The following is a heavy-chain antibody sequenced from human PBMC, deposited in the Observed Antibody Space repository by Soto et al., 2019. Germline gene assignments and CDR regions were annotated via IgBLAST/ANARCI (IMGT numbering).Heavy chain of an antibody. CDR1: GGTFSSYA. D-gene: IGHD3-22*01. CDR3: ARDVIRGGYYLNYFDY. J-gene: IGHJ4*02. CDR2: IIPIFGTA. V-gene: IGHV1-69*06. Sequence: ASVKVSCKASGGTFSSYAISWVRQAPGQGLEWMGGIIPIFGTANYAQKFQGRVTITADKSTSTVYMELSSLRSEDTAVYYCARDVIRGGYYLNYFDYWGQGTLVTV.